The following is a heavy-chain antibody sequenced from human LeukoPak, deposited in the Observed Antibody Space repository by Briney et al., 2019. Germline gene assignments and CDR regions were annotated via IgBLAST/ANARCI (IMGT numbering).Heavy chain of an antibody. Sequence: GGSLRLSCAASGFTFSSYWMHWVRQAPGKGLAWVSRINSDGSSTSYAASVKGRFTISRDNAKNTLYLQMNSLRAEDTAVYYCAPAIAAAAPDFDPWGQGTLVTVSS. CDR2: INSDGSST. CDR1: GFTFSSYW. J-gene: IGHJ5*02. CDR3: APAIAAAAPDFDP. D-gene: IGHD6-13*01. V-gene: IGHV3-74*01.